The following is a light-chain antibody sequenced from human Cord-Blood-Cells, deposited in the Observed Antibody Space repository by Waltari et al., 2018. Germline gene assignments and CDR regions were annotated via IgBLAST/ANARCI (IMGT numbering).Light chain of an antibody. V-gene: IGLV2-23*01. Sequence: QSALTQPASVSGSPGQSITISCTGTSSVVGSYTLVSWYQQHPGKAPKLMIYEGSKRHSGVSNRFSGSKSGNTASLTISGLQAEDEADYYCCSYAGSSTWVFGGGTKLTVL. CDR1: SSVVGSYTL. CDR3: CSYAGSSTWV. CDR2: EGS. J-gene: IGLJ3*02.